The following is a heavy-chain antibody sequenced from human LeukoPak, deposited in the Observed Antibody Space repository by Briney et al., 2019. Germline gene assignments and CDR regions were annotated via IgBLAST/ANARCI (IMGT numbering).Heavy chain of an antibody. V-gene: IGHV1-46*01. CDR1: GYTFTSYY. CDR2: INPSGGST. Sequence: GASVKVSCKSSGYTFTSYYMYWVRQAPGQGLEWMGIINPSGGSTSYAQKFQGRVTMTRDTSTSTVYMELSSLRSDDTAVYYCARDSGMVRGTVDYWGQGTLVTVSS. D-gene: IGHD3-10*01. J-gene: IGHJ4*02. CDR3: ARDSGMVRGTVDY.